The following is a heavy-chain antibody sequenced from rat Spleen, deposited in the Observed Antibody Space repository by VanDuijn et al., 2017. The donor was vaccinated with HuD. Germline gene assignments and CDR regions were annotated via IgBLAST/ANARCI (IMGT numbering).Heavy chain of an antibody. CDR2: ISYDGSSS. CDR3: ATDRGGGYYFDY. J-gene: IGHJ2*01. V-gene: IGHV5-29*01. Sequence: EVHLVETGGGLVQPGRSLKLSCAASGFTFSNYAMGWVSQAPTKGLEWVATISYDGSSSYYRDSVKGRFTISRDKAKSTLYLKMDSLRSEDAATYYCATDRGGGYYFDYWGQGVMVTVSS. CDR1: GFTFSNYA. D-gene: IGHD1-11*01.